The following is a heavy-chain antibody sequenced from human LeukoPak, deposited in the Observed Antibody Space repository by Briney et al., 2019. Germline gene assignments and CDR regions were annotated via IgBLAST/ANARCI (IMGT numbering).Heavy chain of an antibody. CDR3: AKHWDYYGMDV. CDR1: GFPFSSYS. D-gene: IGHD3-16*01. Sequence: PGGSLTLSCTASGFPFSSYSMNWVRQAPGKGLEWVSSISSSSSYIYYADSVKGRFTISRDNAKNSLYLQMNSLRAEDTAVYYCAKHWDYYGMDVWGQGTTVTVPS. CDR2: ISSSSSYI. V-gene: IGHV3-21*01. J-gene: IGHJ6*02.